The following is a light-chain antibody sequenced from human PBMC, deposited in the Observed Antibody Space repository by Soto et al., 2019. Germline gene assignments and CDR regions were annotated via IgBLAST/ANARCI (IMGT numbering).Light chain of an antibody. CDR1: QSVSSSY. J-gene: IGKJ2*01. V-gene: IGKV3-20*01. Sequence: EIVLTQSPGTLSLSPGERATLSCRASQSVSSSYLAWYQQKPGQAPRLLIYGASSRATGIPDRFSGSGSGTDFTLTIIRLEPEDFAVYYCQQYGNSPYTFGQGTK. CDR2: GAS. CDR3: QQYGNSPYT.